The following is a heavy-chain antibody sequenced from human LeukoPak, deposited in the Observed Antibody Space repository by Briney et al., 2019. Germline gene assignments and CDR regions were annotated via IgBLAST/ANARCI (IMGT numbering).Heavy chain of an antibody. CDR2: IKQDGSEK. D-gene: IGHD3-22*01. CDR1: GFTFSSYW. Sequence: GGSLRLSCAASGFTFSSYWMSWVRQAPGKGLEWVANIKQDGSEKYYVDSVKGRFTISRDNAKNSLYLQMNSLRAEDTALYYCAKDRRFYYYDSSGLIGWGQGTLVTVSS. V-gene: IGHV3-7*03. J-gene: IGHJ4*02. CDR3: AKDRRFYYYDSSGLIG.